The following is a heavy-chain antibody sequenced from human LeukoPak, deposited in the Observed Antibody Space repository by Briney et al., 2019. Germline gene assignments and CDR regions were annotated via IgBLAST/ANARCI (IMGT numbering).Heavy chain of an antibody. J-gene: IGHJ4*02. CDR3: ARAGDSSGYHHGY. Sequence: GASVKVSCKASGGTFSSYAISWVRQAPGQGLEWMGEIIPIFGTANYAQKFQGRVTITTDESTSTAYMELSSLRSEATAVYYCARAGDSSGYHHGYWGQGTLVTVSS. D-gene: IGHD3-22*01. CDR1: GGTFSSYA. V-gene: IGHV1-69*05. CDR2: IIPIFGTA.